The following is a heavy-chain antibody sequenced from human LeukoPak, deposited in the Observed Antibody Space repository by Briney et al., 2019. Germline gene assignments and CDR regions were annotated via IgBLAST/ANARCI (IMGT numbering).Heavy chain of an antibody. J-gene: IGHJ4*02. V-gene: IGHV3-7*01. CDR1: GFTFSTYW. D-gene: IGHD2-2*01. Sequence: GVSLRLSCAASGFTFSTYWMSWVRQAPGKGLEWVANIKQDGSDKYYVDSVKGRFTISRDNAKNSLFLQMNSLRAEDTAVYYCARVRCSSNSCFPDYWGQGTLVTVSS. CDR3: ARVRCSSNSCFPDY. CDR2: IKQDGSDK.